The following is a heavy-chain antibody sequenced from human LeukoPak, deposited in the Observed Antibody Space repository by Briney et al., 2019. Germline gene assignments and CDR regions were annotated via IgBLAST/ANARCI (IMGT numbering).Heavy chain of an antibody. D-gene: IGHD1-26*01. CDR2: ISSTNGYI. CDR3: ARGRSTWHLDY. CDR1: GFTFSSYS. J-gene: IGHJ4*02. V-gene: IGHV3-21*01. Sequence: GGSLRLSCAASGFTFSSYSMNWVRQAPGKGLEWASYISSTNGYIYYADSVRGRFTISRDNAKNSLSLQMNSLRAEDTAVYYCARGRSTWHLDYWGQGTLVTVSS.